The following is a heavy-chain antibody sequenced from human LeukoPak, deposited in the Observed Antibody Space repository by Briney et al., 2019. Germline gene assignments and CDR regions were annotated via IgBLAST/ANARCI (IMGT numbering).Heavy chain of an antibody. CDR3: ARDHFDNSLFYYYFDF. V-gene: IGHV4-4*07. CDR1: GASISSYY. J-gene: IGHJ4*01. CDR2: IYTSGNT. Sequence: SETLSLTCTVSGASISSYYWNWIRQPAGKGLEWIGRIYTSGNTNYNPSLKSRVTMSVDTSKNQFSLKLSSVTAADTAVYYCARDHFDNSLFYYYFDFWDQGTLVTVSS. D-gene: IGHD3-22*01.